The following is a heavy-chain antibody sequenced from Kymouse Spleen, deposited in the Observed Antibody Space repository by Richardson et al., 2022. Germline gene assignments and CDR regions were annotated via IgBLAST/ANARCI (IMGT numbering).Heavy chain of an antibody. CDR2: ISSSSSYI. CDR3: AREISGWYDYYYYGMDV. J-gene: IGHJ6*02. D-gene: IGHD6-19*01. CDR1: GFTFSSYS. Sequence: EVQLVESGGGLVKPGGSLRLSCAASGFTFSSYSMNWVRQAPGKGLEWVSSISSSSSYIYYADSVKGRFTISRDNAKNSLYLQMNSLRAEDTAVYYCAREISGWYDYYYYGMDVWGQGTTVTVSS. V-gene: IGHV3-21*03.